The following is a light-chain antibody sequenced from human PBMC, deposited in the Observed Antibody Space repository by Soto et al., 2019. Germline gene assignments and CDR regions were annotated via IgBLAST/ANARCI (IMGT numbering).Light chain of an antibody. CDR1: SSDVGGYDH. CDR3: SSYAGNNNLL. Sequence: QSALTQPPSASGSPGQSVTISCTGTSSDVGGYDHVSWYQQHPGKAPKLMIYDVSKRPSGVPDRFSGSKSGNSASLTVSGLQAEDEADYYCSSYAGNNNLLFGGGTKLTVL. CDR2: DVS. V-gene: IGLV2-8*01. J-gene: IGLJ2*01.